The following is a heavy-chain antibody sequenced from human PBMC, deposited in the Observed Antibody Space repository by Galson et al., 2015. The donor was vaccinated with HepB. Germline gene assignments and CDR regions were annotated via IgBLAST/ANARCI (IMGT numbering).Heavy chain of an antibody. V-gene: IGHV3-7*01. CDR2: IKQDGSEK. D-gene: IGHD3-16*02. Sequence: SLRLSCAASGFTFSTYWMSWVRQAPGKGLEWVASIKQDGSEKYYVDSVKGRFTIARDNAKNSLYLQMDTLRAEDTALYHCARDPIDYDYVWGSYRDEGSWGQGTLVTVSS. J-gene: IGHJ5*02. CDR1: GFTFSTYW. CDR3: ARDPIDYDYVWGSYRDEGS.